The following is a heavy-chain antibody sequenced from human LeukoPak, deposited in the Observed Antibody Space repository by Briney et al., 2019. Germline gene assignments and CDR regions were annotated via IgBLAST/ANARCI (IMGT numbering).Heavy chain of an antibody. CDR2: INPSGGST. J-gene: IGHJ4*02. CDR3: AREAYYYDSSGYTALDY. V-gene: IGHV1-46*01. Sequence: ASVKVSCKASGYTFTGYYMHWVRQAPGQGLEWMEIINPSGGSTSYAQKFQGRVTMTRDTSTSTVYMELSSLRSEDTAVYYCAREAYYYDSSGYTALDYWGQGTLVTVSS. CDR1: GYTFTGYY. D-gene: IGHD3-22*01.